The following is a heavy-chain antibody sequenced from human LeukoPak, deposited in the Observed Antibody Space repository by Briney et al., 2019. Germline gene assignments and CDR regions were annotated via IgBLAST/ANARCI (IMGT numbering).Heavy chain of an antibody. CDR2: IYYSGST. J-gene: IGHJ4*02. CDR1: GGSISSYY. D-gene: IGHD3-22*01. CDR3: ARAGIVVALDY. V-gene: IGHV4-59*01. Sequence: PSETLSLTYTVSGGSISSYYWSWIRQPPGKGLEWIGYIYYSGSTNYNPSLKSRVTISVDTSKNQFSLKLSSVTAADTAVYYCARAGIVVALDYWGQGTLVTVSS.